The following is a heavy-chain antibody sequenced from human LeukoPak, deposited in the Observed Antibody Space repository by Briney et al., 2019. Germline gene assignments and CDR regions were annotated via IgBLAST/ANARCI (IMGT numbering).Heavy chain of an antibody. V-gene: IGHV4-59*12. CDR1: GGSISSYY. CDR2: IYYSGST. CDR3: ARDVVEAAMEY. D-gene: IGHD5-18*01. Sequence: PSETLSLTCTVSGGSISSYYWSWIRQPPGKGLEWIGYIYYSGSTNYNPSLKSRVTISVDTSKNQFSLKLTSVTAADTAVYYCARDVVEAAMEYWGQGTLVTVSS. J-gene: IGHJ4*02.